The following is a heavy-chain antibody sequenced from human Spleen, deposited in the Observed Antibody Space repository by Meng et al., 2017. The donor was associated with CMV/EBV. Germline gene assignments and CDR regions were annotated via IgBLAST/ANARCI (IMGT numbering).Heavy chain of an antibody. Sequence: FKGSGYRFTRYWIGWVRQMPGKGLEWMGIIYPGDSDTRYSPSFQGQVTISADKSIKTAYLQWSSLKASDTAMYYCTRRTGSNNWFDPWGQGTLVTVSS. CDR1: GYRFTRYW. CDR3: TRRTGSNNWFDP. V-gene: IGHV5-51*01. J-gene: IGHJ5*01. CDR2: IYPGDSDT. D-gene: IGHD1-1*01.